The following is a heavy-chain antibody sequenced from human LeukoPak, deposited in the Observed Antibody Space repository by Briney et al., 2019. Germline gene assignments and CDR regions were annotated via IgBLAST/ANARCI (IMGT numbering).Heavy chain of an antibody. D-gene: IGHD6-6*01. J-gene: IGHJ4*02. CDR1: GGTFSSYA. CDR3: ARDPEYSSSQRYDY. Sequence: SVKVSCKASGGTFSSYAISWVRQAPGQGLEWMGGIIPIFGTANYAQKLQGRVTMTSDTSTSTAYMELRSLRSDDTAVYYCARDPEYSSSQRYDYWGQGTLVTVSS. CDR2: IIPIFGTA. V-gene: IGHV1-69*06.